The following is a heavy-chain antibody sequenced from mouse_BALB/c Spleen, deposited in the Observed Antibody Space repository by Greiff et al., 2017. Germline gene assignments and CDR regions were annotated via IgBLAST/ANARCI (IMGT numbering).Heavy chain of an antibody. CDR3: ARHLKLGLFAY. CDR2: INSDGGST. V-gene: IGHV5-2*01. Sequence: DVKLVESGGGLVQPGESLKLSCESTEYEFPSHDMSWVRKTQEKRLELVAAINSDGGSTYYPDTMERRFIISRDNTKKTLYLQMSSLRSEDTALYYCARHLKLGLFAYWGQGTLVTVSA. J-gene: IGHJ3*01. CDR1: EYEFPSHD. D-gene: IGHD4-1*01.